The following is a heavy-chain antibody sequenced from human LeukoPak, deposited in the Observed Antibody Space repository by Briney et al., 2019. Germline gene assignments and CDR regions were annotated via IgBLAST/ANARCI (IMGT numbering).Heavy chain of an antibody. Sequence: ASVKVSCKASGYIFTSYDIHWVRQATGQGLEWMGWMNPNSGNTGYAQKFQGRVTMTRNTSISTAYMELSSLRSEDTAVYYCVIDSSSWYNYFDPWGQGTLVTVSS. D-gene: IGHD6-13*01. CDR3: VIDSSSWYNYFDP. CDR2: MNPNSGNT. CDR1: GYIFTSYD. J-gene: IGHJ5*02. V-gene: IGHV1-8*01.